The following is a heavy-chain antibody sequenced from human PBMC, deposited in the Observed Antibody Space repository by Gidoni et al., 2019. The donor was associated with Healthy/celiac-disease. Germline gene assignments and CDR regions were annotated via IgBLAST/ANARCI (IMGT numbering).Heavy chain of an antibody. CDR2: IIPICGTA. CDR3: ARGHTGQGYGMDV. Sequence: QVQLVQSGAEVQKPGSSVKVSFQASEGTCSSYAISWVRQAPGQGLEWMGGIIPICGTANYEQKFQGRVTITADESTSTAYMELSSLRSEDTAVYYCARGHTGQGYGMDVWGQGTTVTVSS. V-gene: IGHV1-69*12. D-gene: IGHD4-17*01. J-gene: IGHJ6*02. CDR1: EGTCSSYA.